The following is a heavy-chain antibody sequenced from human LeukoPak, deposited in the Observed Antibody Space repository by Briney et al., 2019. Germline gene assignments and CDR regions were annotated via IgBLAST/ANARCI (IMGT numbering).Heavy chain of an antibody. CDR3: ARLVEFGYGPYYFDY. CDR2: IYYSGST. CDR1: GGSISSSSYY. V-gene: IGHV4-39*01. J-gene: IGHJ4*02. D-gene: IGHD5-12*01. Sequence: KASETLSLTCTVSGGSISSSSYYWGWIRQPPGKGLEWIGSIYYSGSTYYNPSLKSRVTISVDTSKNQFSLKLSSVTAADTAVYYCARLVEFGYGPYYFDYWGQGTLVTVSS.